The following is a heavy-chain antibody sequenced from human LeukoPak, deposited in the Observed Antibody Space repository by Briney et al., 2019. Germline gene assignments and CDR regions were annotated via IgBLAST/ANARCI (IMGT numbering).Heavy chain of an antibody. J-gene: IGHJ4*02. CDR1: GGSISSYY. CDR2: IYYSGST. Sequence: SSETLSLTCTVSGGSISSYYWSWIRQPPGKGLEWIGYIYYSGSTNYNPSLKSRVTISVDTSKNQFSLKLSSVTAADTAVYYCARVHSRRDFWSDLPLYFDYWGQGTLVTVSS. D-gene: IGHD3-3*01. CDR3: ARVHSRRDFWSDLPLYFDY. V-gene: IGHV4-59*01.